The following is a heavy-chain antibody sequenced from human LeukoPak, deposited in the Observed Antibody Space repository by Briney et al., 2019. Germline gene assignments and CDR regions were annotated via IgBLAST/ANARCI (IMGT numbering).Heavy chain of an antibody. CDR2: ISGSGGST. CDR3: AKDIWGYGTSAFDF. V-gene: IGHV3-23*01. CDR1: GFTFSSYA. D-gene: IGHD1/OR15-1a*01. J-gene: IGHJ3*01. Sequence: GGSLRLSCAASGFTFSSYAMSWVRQAPGKGLEWVSAISGSGGSTYYADSVKGRFTVSRDNSKNTLYLQMNSLRAEDTAVYYCAKDIWGYGTSAFDFWGQGTMVTVSS.